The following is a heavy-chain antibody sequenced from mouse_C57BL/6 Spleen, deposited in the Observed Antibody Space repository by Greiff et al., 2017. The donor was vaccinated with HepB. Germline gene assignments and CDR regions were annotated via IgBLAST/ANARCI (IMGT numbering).Heavy chain of an antibody. Sequence: QVQLQQPGAELVLPGASVKLSCTASGYTFPSYWMPWVNQRPGQGLEWIGEIDPSDSYTNYNQKFKGKSTLTVDKSSSTAYMQLSSLTSEDSAVYYGARRVLLDAMDYWGQGTSVTVSS. CDR3: ARRVLLDAMDY. CDR1: GYTFPSYW. V-gene: IGHV1-69*01. CDR2: IDPSDSYT. D-gene: IGHD2-10*01. J-gene: IGHJ4*01.